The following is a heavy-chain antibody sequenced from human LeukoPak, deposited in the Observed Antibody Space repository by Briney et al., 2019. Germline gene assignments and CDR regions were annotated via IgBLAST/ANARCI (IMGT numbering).Heavy chain of an antibody. CDR1: GFTFSDYY. Sequence: GGSLRLSCAASGFTFSDYYMSWIRQAPGKGLEWVSYISSSGSTIYYADSVKGRFTISRDNAKNSLYLQMNSLRAEDTAAYYCAKHDPRRVVITNWFDPWGQGTLVTVSS. V-gene: IGHV3-11*01. D-gene: IGHD3-22*01. CDR3: AKHDPRRVVITNWFDP. J-gene: IGHJ5*02. CDR2: ISSSGSTI.